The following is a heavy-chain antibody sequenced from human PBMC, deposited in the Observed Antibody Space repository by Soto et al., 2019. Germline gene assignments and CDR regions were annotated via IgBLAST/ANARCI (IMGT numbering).Heavy chain of an antibody. D-gene: IGHD6-19*01. V-gene: IGHV3-23*01. Sequence: GSLRLSCAASGFTFSSYAMSWVRQSPGKGLEWVSSISASGGSTYYTDSVKGQFTISRDNSKNTLYLQMNSLRDEDTAVYYCARTLGHSSGWYELNWFDPWGQGTLVTVSS. J-gene: IGHJ5*02. CDR1: GFTFSSYA. CDR3: ARTLGHSSGWYELNWFDP. CDR2: ISASGGST.